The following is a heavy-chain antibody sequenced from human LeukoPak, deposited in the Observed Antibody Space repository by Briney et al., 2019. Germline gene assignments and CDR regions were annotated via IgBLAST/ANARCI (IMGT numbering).Heavy chain of an antibody. CDR1: GGTFSSYA. D-gene: IGHD3-10*01. V-gene: IGHV1-69*05. CDR2: IIPIFGTA. Sequence: SVKVSCKASGGTFSSYAISWVRQAPGQGLEWMGGIIPIFGTANYAQKSQGRVTMTRDTSTSTVYMELSSLRSGDTAVYYCARDGGSLGIWFGENDYWGQGTLVTVSS. CDR3: ARDGGSLGIWFGENDY. J-gene: IGHJ4*02.